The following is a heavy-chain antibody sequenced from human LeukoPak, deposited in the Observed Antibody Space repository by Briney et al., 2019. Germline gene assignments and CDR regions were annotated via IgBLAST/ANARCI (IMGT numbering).Heavy chain of an antibody. V-gene: IGHV3-21*01. D-gene: IGHD5-18*01. CDR2: ISTSSAYI. Sequence: GGSLRLSCAASGITFSSYSMNWVRQAPGKGLEWVSSISTSSAYIYYADSVKGRFTISRDNANNSLYLQMNSLRAEDTAVYYCARGGFSFGGWGQGTLVTVSS. CDR1: GITFSSYS. CDR3: ARGGFSFGG. J-gene: IGHJ4*02.